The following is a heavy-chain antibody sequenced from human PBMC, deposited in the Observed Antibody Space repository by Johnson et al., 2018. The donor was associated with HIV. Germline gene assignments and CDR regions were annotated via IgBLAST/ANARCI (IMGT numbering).Heavy chain of an antibody. D-gene: IGHD3-16*02. CDR3: AKEFMITFGGVIEYDAFDI. CDR2: ISSDGTTI. Sequence: QVQLMESGGGLVKPGGSLRLSCAASGFTFSDYYMSWIRQAPGKGLEWVSYISSDGTTIYDADSVKGRFTISRDNSKNTLYLQMNSLRAEDTAVYYCAKEFMITFGGVIEYDAFDIWGQGTMVTVSS. V-gene: IGHV3-11*04. CDR1: GFTFSDYY. J-gene: IGHJ3*02.